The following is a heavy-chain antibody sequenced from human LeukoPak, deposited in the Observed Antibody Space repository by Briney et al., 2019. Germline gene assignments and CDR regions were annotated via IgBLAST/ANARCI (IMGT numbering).Heavy chain of an antibody. V-gene: IGHV4-4*02. CDR3: AREIVGGFNPGAY. CDR1: LDSTTSNF. Sequence: SETLSLTCTVSLDSTTSNFWSWVRQPPGKGLERIGEIHRSGSTNYNPSLQSRVTISIDRSKNQIALELSSVTAADTAVYYCAREIVGGFNPGAYWGQGTLVTVSS. J-gene: IGHJ4*02. CDR2: IHRSGST. D-gene: IGHD1-14*01.